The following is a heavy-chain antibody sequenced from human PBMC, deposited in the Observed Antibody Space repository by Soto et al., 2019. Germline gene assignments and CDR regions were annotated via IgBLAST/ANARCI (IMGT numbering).Heavy chain of an antibody. J-gene: IGHJ6*02. CDR3: ARDFGYCSGGSCGSYYYYGMDF. D-gene: IGHD2-15*01. V-gene: IGHV3-33*01. CDR2: IWYDGSNK. CDR1: GFTFSSYG. Sequence: XGALRLSCSASGFTFSSYGMHWVRQAPGKGLGWVAVIWYDGSNKYYADSVKGRFTISRDNSKNTLYLQMNSLRAEDTDVYYCARDFGYCSGGSCGSYYYYGMDFWGQGTTVTVSS.